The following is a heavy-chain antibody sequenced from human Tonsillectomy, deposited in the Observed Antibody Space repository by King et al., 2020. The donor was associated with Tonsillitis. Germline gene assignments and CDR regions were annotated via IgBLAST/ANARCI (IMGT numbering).Heavy chain of an antibody. D-gene: IGHD3-22*01. Sequence: VQLVESGGGVVRPGGSLRLSCAASGFTFDDYGMSWVRQAPGKGLEWVSGINWNGGSTGYADSVKGRFTISRDNAKNSLYLQMNSLRAEDTALYHCARSANYYDSSGYTPDAFDIWGQGTMVTVSS. CDR1: GFTFDDYG. V-gene: IGHV3-20*01. CDR2: INWNGGST. CDR3: ARSANYYDSSGYTPDAFDI. J-gene: IGHJ3*02.